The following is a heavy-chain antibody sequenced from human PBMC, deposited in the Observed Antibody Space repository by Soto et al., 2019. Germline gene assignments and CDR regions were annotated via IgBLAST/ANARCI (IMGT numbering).Heavy chain of an antibody. CDR1: GGSISSGDYY. Sequence: PSETLSLTCTVSGGSISSGDYYWSWIRQPPGKGLEWIGYIYYSGSTYYNPSPKSRVTISVDTSKNQFSLKLSSVTAADTAVYYCARDSLGGHYYYYYGMDVWGQGTTVTVSS. CDR2: IYYSGST. CDR3: ARDSLGGHYYYYYGMDV. V-gene: IGHV4-30-4*01. J-gene: IGHJ6*02.